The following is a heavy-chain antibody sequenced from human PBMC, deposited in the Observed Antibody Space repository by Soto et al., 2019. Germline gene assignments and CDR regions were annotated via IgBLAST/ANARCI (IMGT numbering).Heavy chain of an antibody. CDR3: TSFTIGFDY. D-gene: IGHD3-3*01. CDR1: GGSISSHY. J-gene: IGHJ4*02. V-gene: IGHV4-59*11. CDR2: MYYSGST. Sequence: SETLSLTCTVSGGSISSHYWSWIRQPPGKGLEWIGYMYYSGSTNYNPSLKSRVTISVDTSKNQFSLKLSSVTAADTAVYYCTSFTIGFDYWAQGTLVTVSS.